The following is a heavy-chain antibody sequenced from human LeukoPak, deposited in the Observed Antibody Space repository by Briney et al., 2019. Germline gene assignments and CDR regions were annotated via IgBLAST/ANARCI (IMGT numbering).Heavy chain of an antibody. J-gene: IGHJ4*02. CDR1: GFTFSSYA. CDR2: ISGSGGST. CDR3: ARRYGDYGWVDY. D-gene: IGHD4-17*01. V-gene: IGHV3-23*01. Sequence: GGSLRLSCAASGFTFSSYAMSWVRQAPGKGLEWVSAISGSGGSTYYADSVKGRFTISRDNAKNSLFLQMNSLRADDTAVYYCARRYGDYGWVDYWGQGTLVTVSS.